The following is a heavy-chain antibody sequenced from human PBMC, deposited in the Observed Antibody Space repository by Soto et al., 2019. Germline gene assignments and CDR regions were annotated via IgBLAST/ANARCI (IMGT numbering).Heavy chain of an antibody. CDR1: GGSFSGYY. CDR2: INHSGST. CDR3: ARGVTGDIVVVVAAQLFDY. Sequence: SETLSLTCAVYGGSFSGYYWSRIRQPPGKGLEWIGEINHSGSTNYNPSLKSRVTISVDTSKNQFSLKLSSVTAADTAVYYCARGVTGDIVVVVAAQLFDYWGQGTLVTVSS. V-gene: IGHV4-34*01. D-gene: IGHD2-15*01. J-gene: IGHJ4*02.